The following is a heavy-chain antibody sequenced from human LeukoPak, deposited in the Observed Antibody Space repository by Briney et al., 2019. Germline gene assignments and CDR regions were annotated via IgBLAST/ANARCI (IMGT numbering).Heavy chain of an antibody. CDR1: GFTFSSYA. J-gene: IGHJ4*02. D-gene: IGHD6-19*01. CDR2: ISGSGGST. CDR3: AKDEGEYSSGWSIFDY. Sequence: GGSLRLPCAASGFTFSSYAMTWVRQAPGKGLEWVSAISGSGGSTYYADSVKGRFTISRDNSKNTLYLQMNSLRAEDTAVYYCAKDEGEYSSGWSIFDYWGQGTLVTVSS. V-gene: IGHV3-23*01.